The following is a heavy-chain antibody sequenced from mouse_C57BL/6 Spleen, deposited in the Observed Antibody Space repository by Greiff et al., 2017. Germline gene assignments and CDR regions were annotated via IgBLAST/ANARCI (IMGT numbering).Heavy chain of an antibody. V-gene: IGHV1-55*01. CDR3: ARNDYYGSSHWYFDV. CDR1: GYTFPSYW. CDR2: IYPGSGSP. D-gene: IGHD1-1*01. Sequence: QVKLQQPGAELVKPGASVKMSCKASGYTFPSYWITWVKQRPGQGLEWLGDIYPGSGSPTYNEKFQSKATLTVDTSSSTAYMQLSSLTSEYSAVYYLARNDYYGSSHWYFDVWGTGTTVTVSS. J-gene: IGHJ1*03.